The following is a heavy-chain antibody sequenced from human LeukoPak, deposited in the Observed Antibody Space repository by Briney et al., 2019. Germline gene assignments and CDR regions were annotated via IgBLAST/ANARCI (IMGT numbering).Heavy chain of an antibody. CDR3: ARETRNYYDSIGYYLFDY. D-gene: IGHD3-22*01. V-gene: IGHV4-34*01. CDR1: GGSFSGYY. Sequence: SETLSLTCAVYGGSFSGYYWSWIRQPPGKGLEWIGSIYYSGSTYYNPSLKSRVTISVDTSKNQFSLKLSSVTAADTAIYYCARETRNYYDSIGYYLFDYWGQGTLVTVSS. J-gene: IGHJ4*02. CDR2: IYYSGST.